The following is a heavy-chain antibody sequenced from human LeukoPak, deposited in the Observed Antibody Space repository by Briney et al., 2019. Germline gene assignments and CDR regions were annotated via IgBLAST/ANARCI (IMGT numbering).Heavy chain of an antibody. Sequence: GGSLRLSCAASGFTFSSYAMSWVRQAPEKGLEWVSAISGSGGTTYYADSVKGRFIISRDNSKNTLYLQMNSLRAEDTAVYYCATRHYDFWSGYQNQMYYFDYWGQGALVTVSS. CDR1: GFTFSSYA. J-gene: IGHJ4*02. CDR2: ISGSGGTT. CDR3: ATRHYDFWSGYQNQMYYFDY. D-gene: IGHD3-3*01. V-gene: IGHV3-23*01.